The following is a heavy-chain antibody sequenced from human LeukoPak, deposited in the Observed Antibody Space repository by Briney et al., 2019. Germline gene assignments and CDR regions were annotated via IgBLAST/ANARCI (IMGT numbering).Heavy chain of an antibody. CDR1: GFTFSSYS. V-gene: IGHV3-48*01. CDR3: ARDRRVGVTTVSNGMDV. Sequence: GGSLRLSCAASGFTFSSYSMNWVRQAPGKGLEWVSYISSSSSTIYYADSVKGRFTISRDNAKNSLYLQMNSLRADDTAVYYCARDRRVGVTTVSNGMDVWGQGTTVTVSS. D-gene: IGHD1-26*01. CDR2: ISSSSSTI. J-gene: IGHJ6*02.